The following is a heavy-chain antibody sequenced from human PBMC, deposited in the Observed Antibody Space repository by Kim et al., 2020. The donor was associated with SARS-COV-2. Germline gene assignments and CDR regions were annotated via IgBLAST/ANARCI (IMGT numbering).Heavy chain of an antibody. CDR3: AREGDGAAAGTIYYYYYGMDV. V-gene: IGHV3-30*04. D-gene: IGHD6-13*01. CDR2: ISYDGSNK. Sequence: GGSLRLSCAASGFTFSSYAMHWVRQAPGKGLEWVAVISYDGSNKYYVDSVKGRFTISRDNSKNTLYLQMNSLRAEDTAVYYCAREGDGAAAGTIYYYYYGMDVWGQGTTVTASS. J-gene: IGHJ6*02. CDR1: GFTFSSYA.